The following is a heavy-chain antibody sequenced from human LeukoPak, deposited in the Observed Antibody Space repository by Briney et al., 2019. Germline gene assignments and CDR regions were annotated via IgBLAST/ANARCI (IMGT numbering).Heavy chain of an antibody. V-gene: IGHV1-69*04. CDR3: AREKGTYCGGDCPFDY. J-gene: IGHJ4*02. CDR1: GGTFSSYA. CDR2: IIPILGIA. Sequence: ASVKVSCTASGGTFSSYAISWVRQAPGQGREWMGRIIPILGIANYAQKFQGRVTITADKSTSTAYMELSSLRSEDTAVYYCAREKGTYCGGDCPFDYWGQGTLVTVSS. D-gene: IGHD2-21*02.